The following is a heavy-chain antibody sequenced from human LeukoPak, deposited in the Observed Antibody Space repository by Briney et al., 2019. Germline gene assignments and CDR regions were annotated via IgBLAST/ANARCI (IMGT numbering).Heavy chain of an antibody. V-gene: IGHV3-30*19. CDR2: ISYDGSNK. CDR1: GFTFSNYA. J-gene: IGHJ4*02. CDR3: ARGYCSGGSCPQPFDY. D-gene: IGHD2-15*01. Sequence: PGRSLRLSCAAAGFTFSNYAIHWVRQAPGKGLEWVAVISYDGSNKYYADSVKGRFTISRDNSKNTLYQQMNSLRAEDTAVYYCARGYCSGGSCPQPFDYWGQGTLVTVSS.